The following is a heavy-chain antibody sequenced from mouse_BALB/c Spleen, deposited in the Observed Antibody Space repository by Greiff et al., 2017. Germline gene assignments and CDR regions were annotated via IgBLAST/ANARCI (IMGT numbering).Heavy chain of an antibody. Sequence: EVKLVESGGGLVKPGGPLKLSCAASGFPLSDYKLYWVRQPPEKRLEWVATISDGGSYTYYPDSVKGRCTISRDKAKNNLYLQMSSLKSEDTAMYYCARDRFLAYWGQGTLVTVSA. CDR1: GFPLSDYK. V-gene: IGHV5-4*02. D-gene: IGHD2-14*01. J-gene: IGHJ3*01. CDR3: ARDRFLAY. CDR2: ISDGGSYT.